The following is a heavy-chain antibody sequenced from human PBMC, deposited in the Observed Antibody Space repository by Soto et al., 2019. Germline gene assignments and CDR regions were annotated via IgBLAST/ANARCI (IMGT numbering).Heavy chain of an antibody. CDR3: ARDLGYCSSTSCYSFDY. V-gene: IGHV1-69*04. D-gene: IGHD2-2*01. Sequence: SVKVSCKASGGTFSSYTISWVRQAPGQGLEWMGRIIPILGIANYAQKFQGRVTITADKSTSTAYMELSSLRSEDTAVYYCARDLGYCSSTSCYSFDYWGQGTLVTVSS. J-gene: IGHJ4*02. CDR1: GGTFSSYT. CDR2: IIPILGIA.